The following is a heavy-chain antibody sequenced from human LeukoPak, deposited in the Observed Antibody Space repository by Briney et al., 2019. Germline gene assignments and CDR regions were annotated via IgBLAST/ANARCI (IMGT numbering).Heavy chain of an antibody. D-gene: IGHD2-2*01. CDR2: ISSSSSYI. Sequence: PGGSLRLSCAASGFTFSSYSMNWVRQAPGKGLEWVSSISSSSSYIYYADSVKGRFTISRDNAKNSLYLQMNSLRLEDTAVYYCARDLSTCYATDYWGQGTLVTVSS. V-gene: IGHV3-21*01. CDR1: GFTFSSYS. J-gene: IGHJ4*02. CDR3: ARDLSTCYATDY.